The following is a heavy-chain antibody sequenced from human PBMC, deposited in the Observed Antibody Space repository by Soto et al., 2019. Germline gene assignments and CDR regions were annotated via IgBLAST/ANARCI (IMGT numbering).Heavy chain of an antibody. CDR2: INPDTGGT. V-gene: IGHV1-2*04. D-gene: IGHD6-19*01. CDR3: ARAVGRDGSSWXRGAFDF. J-gene: IGHJ4*02. Sequence: GASVKVSCKTSGYTFTGYYLHWMRQAPGQGLEWMGWINPDTGGTDFSQQFQGWVTMTRDTSISTAYMELSSIKPDDTAVYYCARAVGRDGSSWXRGAFDFWGQGSLVTVSS. CDR1: GYTFTGYY.